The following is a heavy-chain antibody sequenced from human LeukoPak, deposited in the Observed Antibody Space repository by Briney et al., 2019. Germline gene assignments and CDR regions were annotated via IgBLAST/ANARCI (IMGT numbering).Heavy chain of an antibody. D-gene: IGHD1-14*01. Sequence: GGSLRLSCAGSGFTFSKDWMSWVRQAPGKGLEWVGRIKSKTDGGTTDDAAPVEGRFTVSRDDSKNTLYLQMNSLKTEDTAVYYCATYNDRDAFDIWGQGTMVTVSP. J-gene: IGHJ3*02. CDR1: GFTFSKDW. V-gene: IGHV3-15*01. CDR3: ATYNDRDAFDI. CDR2: IKSKTDGGTT.